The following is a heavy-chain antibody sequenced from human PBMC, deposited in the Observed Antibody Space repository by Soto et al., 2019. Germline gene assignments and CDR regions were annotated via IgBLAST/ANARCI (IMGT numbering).Heavy chain of an antibody. CDR1: GYTFTSYA. J-gene: IGHJ4*02. CDR3: ARGRVDTAKAANKYYVDC. V-gene: IGHV1-3*01. D-gene: IGHD5-18*01. Sequence: QVQLVQSGAEVKKPGASVKVSCKASGYTFTSYAMHWVRQAPGQRLEWMGWINAGNGNIKYSQKFQGRVTITRDTSARTAYMEVGNLRSEATALYYCARGRVDTAKAANKYYVDCGGQGSLVTVCS. CDR2: INAGNGNI.